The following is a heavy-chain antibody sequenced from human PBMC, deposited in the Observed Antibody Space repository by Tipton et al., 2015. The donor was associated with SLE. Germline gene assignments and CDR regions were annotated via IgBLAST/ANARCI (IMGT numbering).Heavy chain of an antibody. D-gene: IGHD6-19*01. Sequence: QVQLVQSGAEVKKPGASVKVSCKASGYTFTSYGISWVRQAPGQGLEWMGRIRPYSGATQYAQKFQDRVTMTRDTSINTAYMELSRLRSDDTAVYYCAKEGDSSGWYWYFGMDVWGQGTTVTVSS. CDR1: GYTFTSYG. V-gene: IGHV1-2*06. J-gene: IGHJ6*02. CDR3: AKEGDSSGWYWYFGMDV. CDR2: IRPYSGAT.